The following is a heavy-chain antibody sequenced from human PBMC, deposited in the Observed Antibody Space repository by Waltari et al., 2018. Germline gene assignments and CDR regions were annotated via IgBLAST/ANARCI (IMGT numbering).Heavy chain of an antibody. CDR2: INPNRGGT. CDR1: GDTFTGYY. CDR3: ARVTVFAVGANWFDP. D-gene: IGHD1-26*01. Sequence: QVQLVQSGAEVKNPGAQVKVSCRASGDTFTGYYMHWVPHAPGQGLEWMGWINPNRGGTNYAQKFQGRVTMTRDTSISTAYMELSRLRSDDTAVYYCARVTVFAVGANWFDPWGQGTLVTVSS. J-gene: IGHJ5*02. V-gene: IGHV1-2*02.